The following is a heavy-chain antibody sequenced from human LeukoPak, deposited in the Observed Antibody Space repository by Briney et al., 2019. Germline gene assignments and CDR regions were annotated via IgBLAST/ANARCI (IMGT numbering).Heavy chain of an antibody. CDR1: GFTFSSYA. CDR2: ISGSGGST. V-gene: IGHV3-23*01. Sequence: GASLRLSCAASGFTFSSYAMSWVRQAPGKGLEWVSAISGSGGSTYYADSVKGRFTISRDNSKNTLYLQMNSLRAEDTAVYYCAKDISGGLWFGGFDYFDYWGQGTLVTVSS. CDR3: AKDISGGLWFGGFDYFDY. J-gene: IGHJ4*02. D-gene: IGHD3-10*01.